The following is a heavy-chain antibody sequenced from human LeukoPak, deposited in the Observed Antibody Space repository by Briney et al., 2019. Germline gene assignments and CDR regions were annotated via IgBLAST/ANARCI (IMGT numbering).Heavy chain of an antibody. D-gene: IGHD4-17*01. CDR3: ARLWTVTMGYYYGMDV. CDR2: INPSGGST. CDR1: GYTFTSYY. Sequence: ASVKVSCKASGYTFTSYYMHWVRQAPGQGLEWMGIINPSGGSTSYAQKFQGRVTMTRDTSTSTVYMELSSLRSEDTAVYYCARLWTVTMGYYYGMDVWGQGTTVTVSS. J-gene: IGHJ6*02. V-gene: IGHV1-46*01.